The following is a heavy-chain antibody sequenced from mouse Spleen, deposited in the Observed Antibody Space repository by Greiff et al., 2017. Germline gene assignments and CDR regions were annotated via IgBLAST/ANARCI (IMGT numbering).Heavy chain of an antibody. CDR2: IYPRSGNT. CDR3: ARKGGHYFDY. CDR1: GYTFTSYG. V-gene: IGHV1-81*01. Sequence: VKLMESGAELARPGASVKLSCKASGYTFTSYGISWVKQRTGQGLEWIGEIYPRSGNTYYNEKFKGKATLTADKSSSTAYMELRSLTSEDSAVYFCARKGGHYFDYWGQGTTLTVSS. J-gene: IGHJ2*01.